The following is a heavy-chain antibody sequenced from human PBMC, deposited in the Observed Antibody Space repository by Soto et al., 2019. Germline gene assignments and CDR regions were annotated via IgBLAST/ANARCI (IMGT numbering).Heavy chain of an antibody. V-gene: IGHV2-5*02. CDR3: AHGRGWLPDY. Sequence: QITLRESGPTLVKPTQTLTLTCSFSGFSLNSPAVGVNWIRQPPGKAPEWLALIYWDDDNHYSPSLKNRLTITKDNSKNQVVLTMTNMDPVDTATYFCAHGRGWLPDYWGQGTLVTVSS. CDR1: GFSLNSPAVG. J-gene: IGHJ4*02. CDR2: IYWDDDN. D-gene: IGHD6-19*01.